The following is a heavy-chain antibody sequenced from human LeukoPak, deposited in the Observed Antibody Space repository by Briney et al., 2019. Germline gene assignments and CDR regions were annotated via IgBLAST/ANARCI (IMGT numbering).Heavy chain of an antibody. CDR3: ARAGGYCGSTSCYSGYYYYFMDV. V-gene: IGHV1-18*01. Sequence: GASVKVSCKASGYTFTSYGISWVRQAPGQGLEWMGWINPKSGVTDSKMKFQGRVTLTRDTSITTAYMELISPTSDDAAVYYCARAGGYCGSTSCYSGYYYYFMDVWGKGTTVTVSS. D-gene: IGHD2-2*01. J-gene: IGHJ6*03. CDR1: GYTFTSYG. CDR2: INPKSGVT.